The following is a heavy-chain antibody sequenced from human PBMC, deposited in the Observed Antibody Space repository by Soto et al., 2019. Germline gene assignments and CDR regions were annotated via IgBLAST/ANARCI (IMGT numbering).Heavy chain of an antibody. D-gene: IGHD1-26*01. J-gene: IGHJ4*02. V-gene: IGHV4-61*08. CDR1: GGSISSGDYS. CDR3: EAGGGLTRYY. CDR2: IYYSGST. Sequence: KLRKTLSLTCTVSGGSISSGDYSWSWIRQPPGKGLEWIGYIYYSGSTNYNPSLKSRVTISVDRSKNQFSLKLSSVTAADTAVYYCEAGGGLTRYYWGQGTLVTVS.